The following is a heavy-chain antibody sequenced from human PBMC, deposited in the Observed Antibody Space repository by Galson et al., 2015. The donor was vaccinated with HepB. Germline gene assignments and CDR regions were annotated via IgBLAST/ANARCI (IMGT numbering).Heavy chain of an antibody. CDR2: LWYDGSYK. D-gene: IGHD1-1*01. V-gene: IGHV3-33*06. Sequence: SLRLSCAASGFTFSSYGMHWVRQAPGKGLEWVAILWYDGSYKYYADSVRGRFSVSRDNSKNTLYLQMNSLSAEDTAVYYCVKQTDEGGEHAFDVWGQGTRVTVSS. CDR1: GFTFSSYG. J-gene: IGHJ3*01. CDR3: VKQTDEGGEHAFDV.